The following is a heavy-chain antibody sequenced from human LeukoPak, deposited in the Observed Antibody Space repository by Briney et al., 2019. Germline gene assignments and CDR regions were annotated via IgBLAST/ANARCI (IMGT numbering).Heavy chain of an antibody. CDR3: ARNRCSGCICYCFDY. CDR1: GFSFSSYD. V-gene: IGHV3-21*01. D-gene: IGHD2-15*01. J-gene: IGHJ4*02. CDR2: ISSSSSYI. Sequence: GGSLRLSCAASGFSFSSYDMNWVRQAPGKGLEWVSSISSSSSYIYYEDSVKGRFTISRDNAKNSLYLQVSSLRAEDTAVYYCARNRCSGCICYCFDYWGLGTLVTVSS.